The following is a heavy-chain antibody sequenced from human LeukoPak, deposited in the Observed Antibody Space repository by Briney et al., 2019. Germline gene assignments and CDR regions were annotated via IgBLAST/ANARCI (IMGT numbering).Heavy chain of an antibody. D-gene: IGHD3-9*01. V-gene: IGHV1-18*01. CDR1: GYTFTSYG. CDR3: ARDYYDILTGYSHANPLWG. Sequence: GASVKVSFKSSGYTFTSYGMSWVRQAPGQGLEWMGWVSAYNGHTDYAQNLQGRVTMTTDTSMSTAYMELRSLRSDDTAMYYCARDYYDILTGYSHANPLWGWGQETLVTVSS. J-gene: IGHJ4*02. CDR2: VSAYNGHT.